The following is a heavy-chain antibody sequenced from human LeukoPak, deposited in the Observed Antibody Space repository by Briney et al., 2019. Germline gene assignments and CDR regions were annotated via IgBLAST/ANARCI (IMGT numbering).Heavy chain of an antibody. Sequence: ASVKVSCKASGYTFTSYGISWVRQAPGQGLEWMGWISAYNGNTNYAQKLQSRVTMTTDTSTSTAYMELRSLRSDDTAVYYCARDFDSSGYYLLDYYYGMDVWGQGTTVTVSS. CDR3: ARDFDSSGYYLLDYYYGMDV. V-gene: IGHV1-18*01. CDR1: GYTFTSYG. J-gene: IGHJ6*02. CDR2: ISAYNGNT. D-gene: IGHD3-22*01.